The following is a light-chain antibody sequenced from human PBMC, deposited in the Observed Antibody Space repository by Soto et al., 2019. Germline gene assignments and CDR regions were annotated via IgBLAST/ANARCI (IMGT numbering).Light chain of an antibody. CDR2: GTS. CDR3: LLYYGGAQLV. V-gene: IGLV7-43*01. J-gene: IGLJ2*01. Sequence: QAVVTQEPSLTVSPGGTVTLTCASGTGAVTRGDYPNWFQQKPGQAPRALIYGTSNNHSWTPARFSGSLLGGKAALTLSGVQPEDEAEYYCLLYYGGAQLVFGGGTKVTVL. CDR1: TGAVTRGDY.